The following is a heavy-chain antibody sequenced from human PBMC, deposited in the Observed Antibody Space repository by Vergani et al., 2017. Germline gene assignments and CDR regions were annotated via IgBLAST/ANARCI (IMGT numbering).Heavy chain of an antibody. CDR3: ARDSAGGVTTVTGGLDY. CDR2: ISSSSSYI. V-gene: IGHV3-21*01. J-gene: IGHJ4*02. Sequence: EVQLVESGGGLVKPGGSLRLSCAASGFTFSSYSMNWVRQAPGKGLEWVSSISSSSSYIYYADSVKGRFTISRDNAKNSLYLQMNSLRAEDTAVYYCARDSAGGVTTVTGGLDYWGQGTLVTVSS. D-gene: IGHD4-11*01. CDR1: GFTFSSYS.